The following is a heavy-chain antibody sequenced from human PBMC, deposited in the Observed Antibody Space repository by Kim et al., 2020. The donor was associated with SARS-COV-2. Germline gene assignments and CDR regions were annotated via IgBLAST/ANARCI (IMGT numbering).Heavy chain of an antibody. Sequence: SETLSLTCTVSGGSISSSSYYWGWIRQPPGKGLEWIGSIYYSGSTYYNPSLKSRVTISVDTSKNQFSLKLSSVTAADTAVYYCARGTEWLRLRTKQGGMDVWGQGTTVTVSS. D-gene: IGHD5-12*01. CDR1: GGSISSSSYY. J-gene: IGHJ6*02. V-gene: IGHV4-39*07. CDR3: ARGTEWLRLRTKQGGMDV. CDR2: IYYSGST.